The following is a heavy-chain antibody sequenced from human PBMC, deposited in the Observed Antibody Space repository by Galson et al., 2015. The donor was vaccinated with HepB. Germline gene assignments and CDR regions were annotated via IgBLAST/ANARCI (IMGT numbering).Heavy chain of an antibody. CDR3: ANYYYGMDV. CDR1: GASFSGSY. Sequence: LSLTCAVYGASFSGSYWTWIRQPPGKGLEWIGEINHSGSTNYNPSLQSRVIISVDTSKSQFFLSLSSVTAADTAIYYCANYYYGMDVWGQGTTVTVSS. J-gene: IGHJ6*02. V-gene: IGHV4-34*01. CDR2: INHSGST.